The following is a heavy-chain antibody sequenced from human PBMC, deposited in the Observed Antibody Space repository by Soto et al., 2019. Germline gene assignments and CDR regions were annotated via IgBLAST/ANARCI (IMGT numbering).Heavy chain of an antibody. CDR2: IYHSGST. CDR1: GYSISSGYY. Sequence: SETLSLTCTVSGYSISSGYYWGWIRQPPGKGLEWIGSIYHSGSTYYNPPLKSRVTISVDTSKNQFSLKLSSVTAADTAVYYCASLTIDGHRYSYGAFDYWGQGTLVTVSS. J-gene: IGHJ4*02. V-gene: IGHV4-38-2*02. D-gene: IGHD5-18*01. CDR3: ASLTIDGHRYSYGAFDY.